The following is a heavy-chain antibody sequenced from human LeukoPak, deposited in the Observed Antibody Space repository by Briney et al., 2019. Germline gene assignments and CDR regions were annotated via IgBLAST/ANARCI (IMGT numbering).Heavy chain of an antibody. V-gene: IGHV1-69*04. CDR1: GGTFSSYA. D-gene: IGHD3-22*01. CDR2: IIPILGIA. J-gene: IGHJ4*02. Sequence: SVKVSCKASGGTFSSYAISWVRQAPGQGLEWMGRIIPILGIANYAQKFQGRVTTTADKSTSTAYMELSSLRSEDTAVYYCARAGYYDSSGYIPLDYWGQGTLVTVSS. CDR3: ARAGYYDSSGYIPLDY.